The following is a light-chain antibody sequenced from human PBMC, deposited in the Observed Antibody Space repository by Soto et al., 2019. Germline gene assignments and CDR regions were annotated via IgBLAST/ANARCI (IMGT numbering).Light chain of an antibody. CDR1: HSVFSN. CDR2: GAS. V-gene: IGKV3-15*01. CDR3: QQYNNWPMYT. Sequence: EIVMTQSPATLSLSPGERASLSCRASHSVFSNLAWYQQKPGQAPRLLIYGASTRATGIPARFSGSGSSRKFILTISSMQSEDFAVYYCQQYNNWPMYTFGPGTKLEI. J-gene: IGKJ2*01.